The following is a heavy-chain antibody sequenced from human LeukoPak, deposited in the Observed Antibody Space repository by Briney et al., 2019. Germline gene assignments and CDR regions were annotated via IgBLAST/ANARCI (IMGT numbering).Heavy chain of an antibody. CDR1: GFTVSGSY. D-gene: IGHD2-8*02. Sequence: GGSLRLSCVAPGFTVSGSYLSWVRQAPGKELEWVSVIYRDGETYYAGSVKGRFTISRDNSKNTVYLQMTNLRVEDTAVYFCARGYCTATDCHGGWWFHLWGQGTLVSVSS. CDR3: ARGYCTATDCHGGWWFHL. CDR2: IYRDGET. J-gene: IGHJ5*02. V-gene: IGHV3-53*01.